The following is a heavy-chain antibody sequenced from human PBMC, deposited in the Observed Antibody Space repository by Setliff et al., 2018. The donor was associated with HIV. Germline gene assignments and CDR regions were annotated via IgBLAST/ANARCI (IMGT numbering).Heavy chain of an antibody. CDR2: LRSKIDGGTT. J-gene: IGHJ6*03. CDR1: GFTFSNAW. D-gene: IGHD6-6*01. CDR3: TRDRTEHLVFVNYYYYMDV. V-gene: IGHV3-15*07. Sequence: GGSLRLSCAASGFTFSNAWMNWVRQAPGKGLEWVARLRSKIDGGTTEYAAPVKGRFTISRDDSINTLYLQMNSLKTEDTAVYYCTRDRTEHLVFVNYYYYMDVWGKGTTVTVSS.